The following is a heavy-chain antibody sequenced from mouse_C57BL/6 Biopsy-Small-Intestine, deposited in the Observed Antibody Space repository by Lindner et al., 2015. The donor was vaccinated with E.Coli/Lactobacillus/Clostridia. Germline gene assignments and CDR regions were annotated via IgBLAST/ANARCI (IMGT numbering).Heavy chain of an antibody. D-gene: IGHD4-1*01. Sequence: SVKVSCKASGYIFTRLQVLVGVRTGPLGQGLEWLGWISAYNGDTNYAQKFQARVTLTTDTPTRTAYMELKSLRSDDTAVYYCARNLETQWEYPNWGYWGQGTLVTVS. CDR3: ARNLETQWEYPNWGY. J-gene: IGHJ3*01. CDR2: ISAYNGDT. CDR1: GYIFTRLQ. V-gene: IGHV1-72*01.